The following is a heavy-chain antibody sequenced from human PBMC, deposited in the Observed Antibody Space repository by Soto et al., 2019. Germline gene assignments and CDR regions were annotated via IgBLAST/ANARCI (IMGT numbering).Heavy chain of an antibody. V-gene: IGHV4-59*04. Sequence: PSETLSLTCTVSGGSINNNFWGWIRQPPGKGLEWIGYVYYDGHTDYNPSLKSRVTISVDTSKNQFSLKLSSVTAADTAVYYCATQEVGGSYVYTFDPWGQGTLVTVSS. CDR1: GGSINNNF. D-gene: IGHD1-26*01. CDR3: ATQEVGGSYVYTFDP. J-gene: IGHJ5*02. CDR2: VYYDGHT.